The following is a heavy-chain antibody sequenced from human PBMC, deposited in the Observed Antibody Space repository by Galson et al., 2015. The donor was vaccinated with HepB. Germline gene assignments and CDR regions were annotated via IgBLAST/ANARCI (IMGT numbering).Heavy chain of an antibody. CDR1: GFTFSSYG. J-gene: IGHJ4*02. V-gene: IGHV3-30*18. CDR3: AKDNSGWYGYY. D-gene: IGHD6-19*01. CDR2: ISYDGSNK. Sequence: SLRLSCAASGFTFSSYGMHWVRQAPGKGLEWVAVISYDGSNKYYADSVKGRFTISRDNSKNTLYLQMNSLRAEDTAVYYCAKDNSGWYGYYWGQGTLVTVSS.